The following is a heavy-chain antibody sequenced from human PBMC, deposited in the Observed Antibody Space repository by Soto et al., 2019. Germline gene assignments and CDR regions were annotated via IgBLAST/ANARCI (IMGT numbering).Heavy chain of an antibody. V-gene: IGHV4-34*01. CDR1: DESFSEYY. J-gene: IGHJ4*02. CDR3: ARGQLPGCFDF. D-gene: IGHD6-19*01. Sequence: SETLSLTCAVYDESFSEYYWTWIRQPPGKGLEWIGEIKRRGSTTYNPALKSRVAISVDTSKKQFSLNLISVTAADTAVYYCARGQLPGCFDFWGQGILVTVSS. CDR2: IKRRGST.